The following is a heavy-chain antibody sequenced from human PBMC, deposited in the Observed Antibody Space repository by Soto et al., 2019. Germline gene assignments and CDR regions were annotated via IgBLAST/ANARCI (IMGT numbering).Heavy chain of an antibody. J-gene: IGHJ3*01. CDR3: ARGLASLPVFAFDV. D-gene: IGHD6-6*01. CDR1: GISLSTSGVG. CDR2: IYWNDDK. V-gene: IGHV2-5*01. Sequence: SVPTLLNPTQTLTLTCSLSGISLSTSGVGLGWIRQPPAKAVEWLALIYWNDDKHYSPSLKSRLTITNHTPNNQAVLTMTNMDPVDTATYYCARGLASLPVFAFDVCAQGTVVTVSS.